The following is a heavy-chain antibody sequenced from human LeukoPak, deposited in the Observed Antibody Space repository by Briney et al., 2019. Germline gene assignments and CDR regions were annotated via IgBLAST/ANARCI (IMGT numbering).Heavy chain of an antibody. Sequence: GGSLRLSCAAPGFTFSSYAMSWVRQAPGKGLEWVSAISGSGGSTYYADSVKGRFTISRDNSKNTLYLQMNSLRAEDTAVYYCAKVGTMIVVVIPEALDYWGQGTLVTVSS. CDR3: AKVGTMIVVVIPEALDY. CDR2: ISGSGGST. J-gene: IGHJ4*02. CDR1: GFTFSSYA. V-gene: IGHV3-23*01. D-gene: IGHD3-22*01.